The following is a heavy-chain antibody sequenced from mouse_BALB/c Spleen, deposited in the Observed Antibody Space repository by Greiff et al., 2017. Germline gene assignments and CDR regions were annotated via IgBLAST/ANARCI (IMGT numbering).Heavy chain of an antibody. CDR2: IRSGGSYT. Sequence: EVQLVESGGGLVKPGGSLKLSCAASGFTFSSYAMSWVRQSPEKRLEWVAEIRSGGSYTYYPDTVTGRFTISRDNAKNTLYLEMSSLRSEDTAMYYCAREEVRRGFDYWGQGTTLTFSS. CDR3: AREEVRRGFDY. J-gene: IGHJ2*01. D-gene: IGHD2-14*01. CDR1: GFTFSSYA. V-gene: IGHV5-9-4*01.